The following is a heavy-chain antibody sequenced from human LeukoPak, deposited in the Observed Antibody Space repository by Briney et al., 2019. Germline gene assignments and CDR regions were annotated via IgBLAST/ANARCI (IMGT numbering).Heavy chain of an antibody. Sequence: GSLRLSXXXXGFTXXSXSMNWVRQAPGKGLEWVSYISSSSSTIYYADSVKGRFTISRDNAKNSLYLQMNSLRDEDTAVYYCARDWNYLDYWGQGTLVTVSS. CDR2: ISSSSSTI. CDR3: ARDWNYLDY. J-gene: IGHJ4*02. V-gene: IGHV3-48*02. CDR1: GFTXXSXS. D-gene: IGHD1-1*01.